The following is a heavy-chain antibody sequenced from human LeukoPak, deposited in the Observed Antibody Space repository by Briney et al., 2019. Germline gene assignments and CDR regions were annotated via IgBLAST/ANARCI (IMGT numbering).Heavy chain of an antibody. Sequence: GGSLRLSCAASGFTFSSYAMSWVRQAPGQGLEWVSAISGSGGSTYYADSVKGRFTISRDNSKNTLYLQMNSLRAEDTAVYYCAKDRNYYDSSGSEYFQHWGQGTLVTVSS. CDR2: ISGSGGST. V-gene: IGHV3-23*01. D-gene: IGHD3-22*01. CDR3: AKDRNYYDSSGSEYFQH. J-gene: IGHJ1*01. CDR1: GFTFSSYA.